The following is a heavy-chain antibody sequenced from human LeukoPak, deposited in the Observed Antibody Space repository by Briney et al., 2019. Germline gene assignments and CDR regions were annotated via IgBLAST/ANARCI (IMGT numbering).Heavy chain of an antibody. V-gene: IGHV3-66*01. CDR2: IYSGGST. CDR3: ASSKKDYYDSSGLDY. J-gene: IGHJ4*02. D-gene: IGHD3-22*01. CDR1: GFTVSSNY. Sequence: GGSLRLSCAASGFTVSSNYMSWVRQAPGKGLEWVSVIYSGGSTYCADSVKGRFTISRDNSKNTLYLQMNSLRAEDTAVYYCASSKKDYYDSSGLDYWGQGTLVTVSS.